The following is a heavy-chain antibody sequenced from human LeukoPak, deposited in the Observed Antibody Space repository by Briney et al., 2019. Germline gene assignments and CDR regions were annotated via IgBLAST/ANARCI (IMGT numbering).Heavy chain of an antibody. CDR2: ISGLGRST. J-gene: IGHJ5*02. Sequence: PGGSLRLSCEASGFIFDDFAMHWARQAPGKGLEWVSLISGLGRSTYYADSVKGRFTISRDNRKNSLYLQMNSLRTEDTALYFCAKSHIAVAGISGYSFEPWGQGTLVIVSS. CDR3: AKSHIAVAGISGYSFEP. CDR1: GFIFDDFA. D-gene: IGHD6-19*01. V-gene: IGHV3-43*02.